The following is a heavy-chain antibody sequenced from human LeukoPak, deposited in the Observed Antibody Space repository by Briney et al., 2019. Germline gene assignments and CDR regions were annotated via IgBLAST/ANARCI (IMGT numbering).Heavy chain of an antibody. Sequence: PRASVKVSCKASGGTFSSYAISWVRQAPGQGLEWMGGIIPIFGTANYAQKFQGRVTITADKSTSTAYMELSSLRSEDTAVYYCARDHKYYYDSSGPSPFDYWGQGTLVTVSS. J-gene: IGHJ4*02. CDR3: ARDHKYYYDSSGPSPFDY. CDR1: GGTFSSYA. CDR2: IIPIFGTA. D-gene: IGHD3-22*01. V-gene: IGHV1-69*06.